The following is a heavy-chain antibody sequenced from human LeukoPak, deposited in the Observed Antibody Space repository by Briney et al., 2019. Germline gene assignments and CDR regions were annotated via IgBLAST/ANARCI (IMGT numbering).Heavy chain of an antibody. V-gene: IGHV4-34*01. Sequence: SETLSLTCAVYGGSFSGYYWSRIRQPPGKGLEWIGEINHSGSTNYNPSLKSRVTISVDTSKNQFTLKLSSVTAADTAVYYCARTGRARSGGYSYGYSHYGMDVWGQGTTVTVSS. J-gene: IGHJ6*02. CDR2: INHSGST. CDR3: ARTGRARSGGYSYGYSHYGMDV. D-gene: IGHD5-18*01. CDR1: GGSFSGYY.